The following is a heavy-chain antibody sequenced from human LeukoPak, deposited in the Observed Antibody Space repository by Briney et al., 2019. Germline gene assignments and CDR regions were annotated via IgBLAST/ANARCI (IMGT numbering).Heavy chain of an antibody. V-gene: IGHV3-30*02. D-gene: IGHD3-10*01. J-gene: IGHJ4*02. CDR1: GFTLSNFG. CDR3: AKDQAGTWGLDY. Sequence: GGSLRLSSAASGFTLSNFGLHWVRQAPGKGLEWVALVRPDGSSNYYADSVKGRFTISRDNSKSTLYLQMNSLRAEDTAFYYCAKDQAGTWGLDYWGQGTLVTVSS. CDR2: VRPDGSSN.